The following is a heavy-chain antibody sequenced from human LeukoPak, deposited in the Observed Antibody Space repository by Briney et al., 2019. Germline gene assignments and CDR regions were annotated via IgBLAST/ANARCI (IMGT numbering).Heavy chain of an antibody. CDR2: ISNDGSNK. V-gene: IGHV3-30*18. CDR1: GFTFSSYG. CDR3: AKAGYSSSWYVDY. D-gene: IGHD6-13*01. Sequence: PGGSLRLSCAASGFTFSSYGMHWVRQAPGKGLEWVAVISNDGSNKYYADSVNGRFTISRDNSKNTLYLQMNSLRAEDTAVYYCAKAGYSSSWYVDYWGQGTLVLVSS. J-gene: IGHJ4*02.